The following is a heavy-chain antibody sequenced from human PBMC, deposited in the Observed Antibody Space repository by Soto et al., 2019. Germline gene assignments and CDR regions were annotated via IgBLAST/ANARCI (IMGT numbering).Heavy chain of an antibody. J-gene: IGHJ4*02. CDR1: GFTFSSYW. V-gene: IGHV3-7*05. CDR3: ARDPGYCGGDCFDY. Sequence: GGSLRLSCAASGFTFSSYWMSWVRQAPGKGLEWVANIKQDGSEKYYVDSVKGRFTISRDNAKNSLYLQMNSLRAEDTAVYYCARDPGYCGGDCFDYWGQGTLVTVSS. CDR2: IKQDGSEK. D-gene: IGHD2-21*02.